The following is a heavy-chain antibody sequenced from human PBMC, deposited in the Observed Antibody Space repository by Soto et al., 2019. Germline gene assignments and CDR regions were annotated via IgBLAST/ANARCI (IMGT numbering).Heavy chain of an antibody. CDR3: ARRYYYDSSGYNVAIQSDAFDI. V-gene: IGHV5-10-1*01. CDR2: IDPSDSYT. J-gene: IGHJ3*02. CDR1: GYSFTSYW. Sequence: PGESLKISCKGSGYSFTSYWISWVRQMPGKGLEWMGRIDPSDSYTNYSPSFQGHVTISADKSISTAYLQWSSLKASDTAMYYCARRYYYDSSGYNVAIQSDAFDIWGQGTMVTVSS. D-gene: IGHD3-22*01.